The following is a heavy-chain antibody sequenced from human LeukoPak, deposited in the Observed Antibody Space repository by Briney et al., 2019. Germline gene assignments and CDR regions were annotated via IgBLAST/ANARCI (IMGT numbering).Heavy chain of an antibody. CDR1: ELNFRSTG. D-gene: IGHD4/OR15-4a*01. J-gene: IGHJ4*02. V-gene: IGHV3-23*01. Sequence: GGSLRLSCAASELNFRSTGMIWVRQAPGKGLEWVSIISGSGGTTYYSDSVKGRFTISRDNSKNTLYLQMNSLRAEDTAVYYCARRAGAYSHPYDYWGQGTLVTVSS. CDR3: ARRAGAYSHPYDY. CDR2: ISGSGGTT.